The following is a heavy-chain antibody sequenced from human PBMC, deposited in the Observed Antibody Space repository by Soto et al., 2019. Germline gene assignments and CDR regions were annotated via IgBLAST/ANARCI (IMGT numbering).Heavy chain of an antibody. D-gene: IGHD7-27*01. CDR1: GFNFDTEP. Sequence: VQLVESGGGLVHPGGSLKLSCAASGFNFDTEPMNWVRQAPGKGLEWVSNIRSGGSATSYADSVKGRFTISRDNGKNSLYLQMHSLRDEATAVYFCVRDVNWGFDSWGQGTLVTVSS. V-gene: IGHV3-48*02. CDR2: IRSGGSAT. J-gene: IGHJ5*01. CDR3: VRDVNWGFDS.